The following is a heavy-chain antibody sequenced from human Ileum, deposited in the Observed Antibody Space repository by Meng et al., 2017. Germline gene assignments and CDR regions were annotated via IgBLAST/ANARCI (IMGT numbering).Heavy chain of an antibody. CDR1: GFTFSRDD. Sequence: GESLMTSCASCGFTFSRDDMYWVRQPTRKRREWVSVIGPGGDTYYPGSVKGHFTISRDYSKNTLYLQMNSLRAEDTAVYHCAKGTALRSGYTREYDSWGQGTLVTVSS. J-gene: IGHJ4*02. CDR2: IGPGGDT. CDR3: AKGTALRSGYTREYDS. V-gene: IGHV3-13*03. D-gene: IGHD5-12*01.